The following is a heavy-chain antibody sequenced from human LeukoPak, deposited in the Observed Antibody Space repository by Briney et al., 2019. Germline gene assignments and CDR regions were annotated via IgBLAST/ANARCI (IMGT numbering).Heavy chain of an antibody. Sequence: SETLSLTCTVSGGSISSGGYYWSWIRQHPGKGLEWIGYIYYSGSTYYNPSLKSRVTISVDTSKNQFSLELSSVTAADTAVYYCARDSSSINWFDPWGQGTLVTVSS. CDR3: ARDSSSINWFDP. V-gene: IGHV4-31*03. D-gene: IGHD6-6*01. J-gene: IGHJ5*02. CDR2: IYYSGST. CDR1: GGSISSGGYY.